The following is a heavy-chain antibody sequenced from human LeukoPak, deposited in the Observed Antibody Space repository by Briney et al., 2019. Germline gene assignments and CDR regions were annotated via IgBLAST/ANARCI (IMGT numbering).Heavy chain of an antibody. CDR2: ISSSSYI. D-gene: IGHD2-8*01. J-gene: IGHJ5*02. V-gene: IGHV3-21*01. CDR1: GFTFSSYS. Sequence: GGSLRLSCAASGFTFSSYSMNWARQAPGKGLEWVSSISSSSYIYYADSVKGRFTISRDNAKNSLYLQMNSLRAEDTAVYYCARVLMYGLDPWGQGTLVTVSS. CDR3: ARVLMYGLDP.